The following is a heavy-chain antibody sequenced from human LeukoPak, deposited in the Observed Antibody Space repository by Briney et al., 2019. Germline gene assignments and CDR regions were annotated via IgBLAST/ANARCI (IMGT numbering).Heavy chain of an antibody. V-gene: IGHV3-21*01. CDR2: ISSSSSYI. CDR1: GFTFSSYS. D-gene: IGHD3-3*01. Sequence: GGSVRLSCAASGFTFSSYSMNWVRQAPGKGLEWVSSISSSSSYIYYADSVKGRFTISRDNAKNSLYLQMNSLRAEDTAVYYCAREIILRFLEWPQRTHGAYYMDVWGKGTTVTVSS. J-gene: IGHJ6*03. CDR3: AREIILRFLEWPQRTHGAYYMDV.